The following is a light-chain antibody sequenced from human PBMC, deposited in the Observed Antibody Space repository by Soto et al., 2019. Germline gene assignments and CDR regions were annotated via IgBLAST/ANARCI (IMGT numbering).Light chain of an antibody. J-gene: IGKJ1*01. CDR1: QSVSNN. CDR2: GAS. Sequence: ETVLTQSPGTLSLSPGERATLSCRASQSVSNNSLAWYQQKPGQAPRLLIYGASTRATGIPARFSGSGSGTEFTLTISSLQSEDFAVYYCQQYNNWPPWTFGQGTKVDIK. V-gene: IGKV3-15*01. CDR3: QQYNNWPPWT.